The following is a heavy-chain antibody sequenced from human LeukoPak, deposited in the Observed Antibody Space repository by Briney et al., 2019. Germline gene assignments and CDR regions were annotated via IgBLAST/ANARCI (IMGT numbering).Heavy chain of an antibody. Sequence: GSSVKVSCKASGGTFSSYAISWVRQAPGQGLEWMGRIIPIFGTANYAQKFQGRVTITTDESTRTAYMELSSVRSEDTAVYSCAIKPYYYDSSGPVDYWGKGTLVTVSS. CDR3: AIKPYYYDSSGPVDY. CDR1: GGTFSSYA. CDR2: IIPIFGTA. V-gene: IGHV1-69*05. D-gene: IGHD3-22*01. J-gene: IGHJ4*02.